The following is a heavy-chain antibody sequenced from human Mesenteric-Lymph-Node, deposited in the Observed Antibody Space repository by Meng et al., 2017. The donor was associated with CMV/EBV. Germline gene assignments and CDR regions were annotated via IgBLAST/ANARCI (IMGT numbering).Heavy chain of an antibody. CDR2: INAGNGNT. D-gene: IGHD3-10*01. J-gene: IGHJ4*02. CDR1: YTFTSYA. Sequence: YTFTSYAMHWVHQAPGQRLEWMEWINAGNGNTKYSQKFQGRVTITRDTSASTAYMELSSLRSEDTAVYYCARLYYYGSGSYYNVFDYWGQGTLVTVSS. CDR3: ARLYYYGSGSYYNVFDY. V-gene: IGHV1-3*01.